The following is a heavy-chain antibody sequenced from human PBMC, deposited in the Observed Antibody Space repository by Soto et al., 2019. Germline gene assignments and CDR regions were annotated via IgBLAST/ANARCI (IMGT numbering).Heavy chain of an antibody. J-gene: IGHJ4*02. Sequence: SETLSLTCAVYGGPFIGYYCIWIRQPPFKWLERIVEINHSGSTNYNPSLKSRVTISVDTSKNQFSLKLSSVTAADTAVYYCARGRLYYYDSSGYLRYWGQGTLVTVSS. CDR2: INHSGST. CDR3: ARGRLYYYDSSGYLRY. V-gene: IGHV4-34*01. CDR1: GGPFIGYY. D-gene: IGHD3-22*01.